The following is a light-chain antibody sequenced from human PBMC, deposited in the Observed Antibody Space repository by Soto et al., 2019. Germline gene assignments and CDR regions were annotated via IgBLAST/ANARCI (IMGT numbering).Light chain of an antibody. CDR1: SSNIGAGYD. Sequence: QSVLTQPPSVSGAPGQRVTISCTGRSSNIGAGYDVHWYQQLPGTAPNLLIYGNSNRPSGVPDRFSGSKSGTSASLAITGLQAEDEADYYCQSYDSSLSGYVFGTGTKLTVL. J-gene: IGLJ1*01. CDR2: GNS. V-gene: IGLV1-40*01. CDR3: QSYDSSLSGYV.